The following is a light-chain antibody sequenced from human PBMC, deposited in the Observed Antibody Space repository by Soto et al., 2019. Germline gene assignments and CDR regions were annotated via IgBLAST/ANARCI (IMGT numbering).Light chain of an antibody. CDR1: SSDVGGYNC. V-gene: IGLV2-14*01. Sequence: QSALTQPRSVSGSPGQSVTISCTGTSSDVGGYNCVSWYQQHPGKAPKLMIYAVSNRPSGVSNRFSGSKSGNTASLTISGLQAEDEADYYCTSYTSSSTLRVFGGGTKLTVL. J-gene: IGLJ3*02. CDR2: AVS. CDR3: TSYTSSSTLRV.